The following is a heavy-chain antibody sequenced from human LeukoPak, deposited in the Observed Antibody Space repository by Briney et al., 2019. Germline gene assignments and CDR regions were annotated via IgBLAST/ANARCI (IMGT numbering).Heavy chain of an antibody. Sequence: GESLKISCKGSGYSFNSYWISWVRQMPGKGLEWRGRIDPSDSYNNYSASFQGHVTISADRSISTAYLQWSSLKASDTAMYYCARLRVRGVIGAFDIWGQGTMVTVSS. CDR3: ARLRVRGVIGAFDI. V-gene: IGHV5-10-1*01. J-gene: IGHJ3*02. CDR2: IDPSDSYN. CDR1: GYSFNSYW. D-gene: IGHD3-10*01.